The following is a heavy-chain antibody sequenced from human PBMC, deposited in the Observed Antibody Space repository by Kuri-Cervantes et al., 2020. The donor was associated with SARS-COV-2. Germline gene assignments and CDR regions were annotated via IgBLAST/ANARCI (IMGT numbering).Heavy chain of an antibody. Sequence: SCAVYGGSFSGYYWSWIRQPPGKGLEWIGEINHSGSTNYNPSLKSRVTISVDTSKNQFSLKLSSVTAADTAVYYCARRNEVDSDDYWGQGTLVTVSS. CDR1: GGSFSGYY. J-gene: IGHJ4*02. V-gene: IGHV4-34*01. D-gene: IGHD3/OR15-3a*01. CDR2: INHSGST. CDR3: ARRNEVDSDDY.